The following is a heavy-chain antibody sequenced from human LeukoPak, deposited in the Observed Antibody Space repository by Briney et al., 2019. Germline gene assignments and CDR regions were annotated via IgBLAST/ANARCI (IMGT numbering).Heavy chain of an antibody. Sequence: GASVKVSCKASGYTFNSSYMHWVRQAPGQGLEWMGIINPSDDSTRYAQKFQGRVTMTKDTSTNTVYMHLSSLSSDDTAVYYCARAMPHPGEIWSGYLWHYYYYYMDVWGKGTTVTVSS. J-gene: IGHJ6*03. V-gene: IGHV1-46*02. CDR3: ARAMPHPGEIWSGYLWHYYYYYMDV. CDR2: INPSDDST. D-gene: IGHD3-3*01. CDR1: GYTFNSSY.